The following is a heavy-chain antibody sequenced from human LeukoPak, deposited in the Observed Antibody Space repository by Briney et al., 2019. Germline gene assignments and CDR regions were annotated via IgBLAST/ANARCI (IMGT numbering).Heavy chain of an antibody. Sequence: VASVKVSCKASGGTFISYAISGVRQAPGQGGGWMGGIIPIFGTANYAQKFQGRVTITTDESTSTAYMELSSLRSEDTAVYYCARAETGLRFLEWFAYWGQGTLVTVSS. CDR3: ARAETGLRFLEWFAY. CDR2: IIPIFGTA. V-gene: IGHV1-69*05. J-gene: IGHJ4*02. CDR1: GGTFISYA. D-gene: IGHD3-3*01.